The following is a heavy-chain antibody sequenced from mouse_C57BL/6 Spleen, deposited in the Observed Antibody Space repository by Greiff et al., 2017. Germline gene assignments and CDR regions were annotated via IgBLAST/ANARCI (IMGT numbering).Heavy chain of an antibody. CDR3: AYGNSWFAY. CDR1: GYTFTSYW. Sequence: QVQLQQPGAELVKPGASVTLSCKASGYTFTSYWMHWVKQRPGQGLEWIGMIHPNSGSTNYNEKFKSKATLTVDKSSSTAYMQLSSLTSDDSAVYYCAYGNSWFAYWGQGTLVTVSA. D-gene: IGHD2-1*01. V-gene: IGHV1-64*01. J-gene: IGHJ3*01. CDR2: IHPNSGST.